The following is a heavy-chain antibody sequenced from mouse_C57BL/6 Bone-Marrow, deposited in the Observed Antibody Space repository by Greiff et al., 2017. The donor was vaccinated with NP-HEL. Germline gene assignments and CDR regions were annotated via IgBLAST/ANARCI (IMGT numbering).Heavy chain of an antibody. V-gene: IGHV1-81*01. Sequence: VQLQQSGAELARPGASVKLSCKASGYTFTSYGISWVKQRTGQGLEWIGEIYPRSGNPYYNEKFKGKATLTADKSSSTAYMGLRSLTSEDPAVYFCARSGSRREGYYAMDYWGQGTSVTVSS. CDR2: IYPRSGNP. CDR3: ARSGSRREGYYAMDY. J-gene: IGHJ4*01. CDR1: GYTFTSYG. D-gene: IGHD3-1*01.